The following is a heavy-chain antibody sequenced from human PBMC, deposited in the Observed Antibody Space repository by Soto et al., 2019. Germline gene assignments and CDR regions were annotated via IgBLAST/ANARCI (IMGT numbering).Heavy chain of an antibody. CDR2: INSDGSST. CDR1: GFTFSSYW. Sequence: GGSLRLSCAASGFTFSSYWMHWVRQAPGKGLVWVSRINSDGSSTSYADSVKGRFTISRDNAKNTLYLQMNSLRAEDTAVYYCARKARPEYLTWLLQPEYYFDYWGQGTLVTVSS. J-gene: IGHJ4*02. CDR3: ARKARPEYLTWLLQPEYYFDY. V-gene: IGHV3-74*01. D-gene: IGHD3-9*01.